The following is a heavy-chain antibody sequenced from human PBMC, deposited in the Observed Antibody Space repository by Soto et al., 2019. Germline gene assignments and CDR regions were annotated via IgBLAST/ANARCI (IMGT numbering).Heavy chain of an antibody. D-gene: IGHD2-21*02. Sequence: QVQLVQSGAEVKKPGASVKVSCKASGDTFTDYYIHWVRQAPGQGLEWMGTFNPSGGHTTYAQHFLGRMTMTRDKSTSTLYMELTSLPSEDTAVYYCARGGHVVVVTAALDYWGQGTLVTVSS. V-gene: IGHV1-46*01. CDR1: GDTFTDYY. J-gene: IGHJ4*02. CDR3: ARGGHVVVVTAALDY. CDR2: FNPSGGHT.